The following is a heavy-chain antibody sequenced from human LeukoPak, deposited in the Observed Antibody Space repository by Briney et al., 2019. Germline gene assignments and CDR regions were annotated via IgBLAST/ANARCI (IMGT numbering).Heavy chain of an antibody. Sequence: GGSLRLSCAASGFTFSSYSMNWVRQAPGKGLEWVSSISSSSSYIYYADSVKGRFTISRDNAKNSLYLQMNSLRAEDTAVYYCASLFQKSGEAARRPFDYWGQGTLVTVSS. CDR2: ISSSSSYI. J-gene: IGHJ4*02. CDR3: ASLFQKSGEAARRPFDY. V-gene: IGHV3-21*01. D-gene: IGHD7-27*01. CDR1: GFTFSSYS.